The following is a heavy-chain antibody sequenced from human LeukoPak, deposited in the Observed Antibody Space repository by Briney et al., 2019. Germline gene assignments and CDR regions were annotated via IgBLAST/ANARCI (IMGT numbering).Heavy chain of an antibody. CDR3: ARVNIVVPVATPSNWFDP. Sequence: ASVKVSCKASGYTFTGYYIHWVRQAPGQGLEWMGWINPYSGDTNYAQKFQGGVTMTRDTSITTAYMDLTSLRSDDTAIYYCARVNIVVPVATPSNWFDPWGQGTLVTVSS. CDR1: GYTFTGYY. D-gene: IGHD2-15*01. CDR2: INPYSGDT. J-gene: IGHJ5*02. V-gene: IGHV1-2*02.